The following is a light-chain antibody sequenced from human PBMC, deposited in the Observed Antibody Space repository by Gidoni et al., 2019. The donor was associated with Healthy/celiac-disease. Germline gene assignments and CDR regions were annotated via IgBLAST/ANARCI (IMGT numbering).Light chain of an antibody. CDR2: DVS. CDR1: SSDVGGYNY. V-gene: IGLV2-11*01. CDR3: CSYTGSYTLVV. J-gene: IGLJ2*01. Sequence: QSALTQPRSVSVSPGQSVTITCTGTSSDVGGYNYVSWYQQHPGKAPNLMIYDVSKRPSGVPDRFAGSKSVNTASLTIAGLQADDEADYYCCSYTGSYTLVVFGGGTKLTVL.